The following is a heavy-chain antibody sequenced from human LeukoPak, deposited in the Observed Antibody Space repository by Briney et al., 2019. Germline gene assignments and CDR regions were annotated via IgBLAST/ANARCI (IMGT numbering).Heavy chain of an antibody. CDR1: GYTFTSYA. CDR3: ARDLHYGGNLCLDY. J-gene: IGHJ4*02. D-gene: IGHD4-23*01. CDR2: INTNTGNP. Sequence: ASVKVSCKASGYTFTSYAMNWVRQAPGQGLEWMGWINTNTGNPTYAQGFTGRFVLSLDTSVSTAYLQISSLKAEDTAVYYCARDLHYGGNLCLDYWGQGTLVTVSS. V-gene: IGHV7-4-1*02.